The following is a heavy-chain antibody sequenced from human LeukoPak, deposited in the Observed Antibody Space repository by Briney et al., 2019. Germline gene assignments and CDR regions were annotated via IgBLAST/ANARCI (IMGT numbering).Heavy chain of an antibody. Sequence: SQTLSLTCAISGDSVSSNSAAWSWIRQSPSRGLEWLGRTYYRFKWYNDYAVSVKSRITINPDTSKNHFSLQLNSVTPEDTAIYYCARGTIDCSGGSCEYYFDYWGQGTLVTVSS. J-gene: IGHJ4*02. CDR1: GDSVSSNSAA. V-gene: IGHV6-1*01. D-gene: IGHD2-15*01. CDR2: TYYRFKWYN. CDR3: ARGTIDCSGGSCEYYFDY.